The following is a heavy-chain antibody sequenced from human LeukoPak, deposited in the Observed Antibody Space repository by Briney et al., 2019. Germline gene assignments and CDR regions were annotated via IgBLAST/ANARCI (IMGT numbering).Heavy chain of an antibody. Sequence: ASVKVSCKAPGYSLTSIHMHWVRQAPGQGLEWLATLTPWGGDKFYGHNLRDRVTVTRDTSTGAVYMGVRSLRSEDTAFYYCARGKALDSWGQGTLITVSS. CDR2: LTPWGGDK. CDR1: GYSLTSIH. J-gene: IGHJ4*02. CDR3: ARGKALDS. V-gene: IGHV1-46*04.